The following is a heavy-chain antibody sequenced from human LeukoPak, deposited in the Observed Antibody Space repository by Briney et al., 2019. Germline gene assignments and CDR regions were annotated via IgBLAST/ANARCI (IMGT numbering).Heavy chain of an antibody. Sequence: SETLSLTCTVSGGSISSYYWSWIRQPPGKGLEWIGYIYYSGSTNYNPSLKSRVTISVDTSKNQFSLKLSSVTAADTAVYYCARESPGAYYYDSGRRNAFDIWGQGTMVTVSS. J-gene: IGHJ3*02. D-gene: IGHD3-10*01. V-gene: IGHV4-59*01. CDR3: ARESPGAYYYDSGRRNAFDI. CDR1: GGSISSYY. CDR2: IYYSGST.